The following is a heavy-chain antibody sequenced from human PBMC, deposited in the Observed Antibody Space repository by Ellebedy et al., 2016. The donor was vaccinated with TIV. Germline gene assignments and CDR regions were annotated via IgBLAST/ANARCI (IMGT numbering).Heavy chain of an antibody. CDR1: GFTFSSYG. Sequence: GGSLRLXXAASGFTFSSYGMHWVRQAPGKGLEWVAVIWYDGSNKYYADSVKGRFTISRDNSKNTLYLQMNSLRAEDTAVYYCARDSAHGYSSSWYFDYWGQGTLVTVSS. V-gene: IGHV3-33*01. CDR3: ARDSAHGYSSSWYFDY. D-gene: IGHD6-13*01. CDR2: IWYDGSNK. J-gene: IGHJ4*02.